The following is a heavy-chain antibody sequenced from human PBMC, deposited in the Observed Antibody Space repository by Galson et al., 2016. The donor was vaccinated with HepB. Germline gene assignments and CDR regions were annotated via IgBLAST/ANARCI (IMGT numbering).Heavy chain of an antibody. CDR2: INSDGSTT. CDR3: ARDGRRGYDMDV. V-gene: IGHV3-74*01. J-gene: IGHJ6*02. CDR1: GLTFTNYW. Sequence: SLRLSCAASGLTFTNYWMNWVRQAPGKGLVWVSRINSDGSTTNYADSVKGRFTISRDNAKNSLYLQMNSLRDEDTAVYYCARDGRRGYDMDVWGQGTTVTVSS.